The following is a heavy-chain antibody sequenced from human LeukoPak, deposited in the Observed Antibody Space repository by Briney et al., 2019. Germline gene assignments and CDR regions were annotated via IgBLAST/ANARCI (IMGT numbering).Heavy chain of an antibody. D-gene: IGHD3-10*01. CDR2: ISPSGDIT. CDR1: GFTFSSYS. CDR3: ARKSASGNYPLDY. V-gene: IGHV3-23*01. J-gene: IGHJ4*02. Sequence: PGGSLGLSCAASGFTFSSYSMNWVRQAPGKGLEWVSGISPSGDITYYADSVKGRFTISRDNAKNTVFLQMSSLRAEDTALYYCARKSASGNYPLDYWGQGTLVTVSS.